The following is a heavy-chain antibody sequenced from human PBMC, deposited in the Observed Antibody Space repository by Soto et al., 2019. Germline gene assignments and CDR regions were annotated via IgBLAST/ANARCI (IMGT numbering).Heavy chain of an antibody. CDR3: AKCTSSLSKSAPHCDS. V-gene: IGHV3-23*01. CDR2: ISDGGGST. Sequence: EVQLLESGGGLIQPGESLRLSCAASGFTFSNYAMNWVRQAPGKGLEWLSIISDGGGSTYSADSVKGRFNITRDHSKNPLYMQIDTLRVEDTAIYYCAKCTSSLSKSAPHCDSWGKGTLVTVSS. CDR1: GFTFSNYA. D-gene: IGHD2-2*01. J-gene: IGHJ4*02.